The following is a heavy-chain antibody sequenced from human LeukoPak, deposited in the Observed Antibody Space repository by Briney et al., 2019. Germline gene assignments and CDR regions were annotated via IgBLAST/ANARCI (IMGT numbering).Heavy chain of an antibody. Sequence: GGSLRLSCRSSGFTFGDYVMTWVRQAPGKGLEWVGFIRSKVYGGTTENAASVKGRFIISRDDSKSIAYLQMNSLETEDTAVYYCTRDYGGFDYWGQGTLVTVSS. CDR3: TRDYGGFDY. CDR1: GFTFGDYV. CDR2: IRSKVYGGTT. D-gene: IGHD4-23*01. V-gene: IGHV3-49*04. J-gene: IGHJ4*02.